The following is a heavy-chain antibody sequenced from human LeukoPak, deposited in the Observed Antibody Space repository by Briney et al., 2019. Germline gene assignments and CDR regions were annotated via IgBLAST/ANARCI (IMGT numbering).Heavy chain of an antibody. CDR1: GFTFSSYW. J-gene: IGHJ6*03. Sequence: PGGSLRLSCAASGFTFSSYWMSWVRQAPGKGLEWVANIKPDGSETYYVDSVKGRFTISRDNAKNSLYLQMNSLRAEDTAVYYCARTGYSSSSGLYYYYYYYMDVWGKGTTVTVSS. CDR2: IKPDGSET. D-gene: IGHD6-6*01. CDR3: ARTGYSSSSGLYYYYYYYMDV. V-gene: IGHV3-7*01.